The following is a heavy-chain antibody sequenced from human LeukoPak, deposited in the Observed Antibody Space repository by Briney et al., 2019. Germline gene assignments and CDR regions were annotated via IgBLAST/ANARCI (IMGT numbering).Heavy chain of an antibody. D-gene: IGHD2-2*01. CDR3: ARGVGCNSTSCPLPEYYFDY. CDR2: ISSSSSYI. V-gene: IGHV3-21*01. J-gene: IGHJ4*02. CDR1: GFTFSSYS. Sequence: GGSLRLSCAASGFTFSSYSMNWVRQAPGKGLEWVSSISSSSSYIYYADSVKGRFTISRDNAKNSLYLQMNSLRAEDTAVYYCARGVGCNSTSCPLPEYYFDYWGQGTLVTVSS.